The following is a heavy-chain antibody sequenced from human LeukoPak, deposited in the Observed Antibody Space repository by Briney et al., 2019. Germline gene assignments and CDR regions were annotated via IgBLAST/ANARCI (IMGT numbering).Heavy chain of an antibody. CDR3: AREAVAGFDY. J-gene: IGHJ4*02. CDR1: GGSISSYY. CDR2: IYYSGST. D-gene: IGHD6-19*01. Sequence: SGTLSLTCTVSGGSISSYYWSWIRQPPGKGLEWIGYIYYSGSTNYNPSLKSRVTISVDTSKNQFSLKLSSVTAADTAVYYCAREAVAGFDYWGQGTLVTVSS. V-gene: IGHV4-59*01.